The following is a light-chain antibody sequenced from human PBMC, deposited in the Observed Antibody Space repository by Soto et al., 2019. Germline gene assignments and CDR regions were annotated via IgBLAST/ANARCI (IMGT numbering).Light chain of an antibody. J-gene: IGKJ1*01. V-gene: IGKV3-20*01. CDR1: QSVSSSY. CDR2: DAS. CDR3: QQYGYYPSRT. Sequence: EIVLTQSPGTLSLSPGERATLSCRASQSVSSSYLACYQQKPGQAPRPLLYDASTRATGIPARFRGSGCGTEFTLTLSSLELEDFAVSSCQQYGYYPSRTFGQGTQVDI.